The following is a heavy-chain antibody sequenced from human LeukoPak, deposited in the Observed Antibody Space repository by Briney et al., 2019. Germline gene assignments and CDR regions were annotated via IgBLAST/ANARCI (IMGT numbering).Heavy chain of an antibody. J-gene: IGHJ4*02. D-gene: IGHD3/OR15-3a*01. CDR3: AKEGGDFLTGPFDH. Sequence: QSGGSLRLSCAASGFTFRDNAMSWVRQAPGKGLEWVSSISGSGGSAFYADSVKDRFTVSRDSSKNTLYLEMTSLRAEDTARYYCAKEGGDFLTGPFDHWGQGILVTVSS. CDR1: GFTFRDNA. CDR2: ISGSGGSA. V-gene: IGHV3-23*01.